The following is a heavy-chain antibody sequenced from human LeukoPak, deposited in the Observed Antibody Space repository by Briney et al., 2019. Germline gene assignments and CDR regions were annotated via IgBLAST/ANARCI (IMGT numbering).Heavy chain of an antibody. CDR3: ARESSIFQVVARSYMDV. J-gene: IGHJ6*03. Sequence: GGSRRFSVAAPGLSFINHYTTGVGQTPGKGRDGVGRTRNKAESYKTEYAASVKGRFTISRDDSKKSLFLHMNGLKTEDTAVYYCARESSIFQVVARSYMDVWGKGTTVTVSS. D-gene: IGHD3-3*01. CDR2: TRNKAESYKT. V-gene: IGHV3-72*01. CDR1: GLSFINHY.